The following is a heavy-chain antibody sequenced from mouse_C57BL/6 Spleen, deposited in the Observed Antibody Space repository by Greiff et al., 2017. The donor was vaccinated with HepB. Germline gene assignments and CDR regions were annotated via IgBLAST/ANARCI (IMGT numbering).Heavy chain of an antibody. CDR1: GFTFSDYG. CDR2: ISSGSSTI. V-gene: IGHV5-17*01. Sequence: DVHLVESGGGLVKPGGSLKLSCAASGFTFSDYGMHWVRQAPEKGLEWVAYISSGSSTIYYADTVKGRFTISRDNAKNTLLLQRTSLRSEDTAMYYGARVSMVVFDYWGQGTTLTVSS. CDR3: ARVSMVVFDY. D-gene: IGHD1-1*02. J-gene: IGHJ2*01.